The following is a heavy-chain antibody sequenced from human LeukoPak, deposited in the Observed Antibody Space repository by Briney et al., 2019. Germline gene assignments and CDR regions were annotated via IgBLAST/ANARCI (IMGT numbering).Heavy chain of an antibody. D-gene: IGHD3-22*01. V-gene: IGHV5-51*01. CDR2: IYPGDSDT. CDR1: GYKFTNYW. Sequence: GESLKISCKGSGYKFTNYWIGWVRQMPGKGLEWMGIIYPGDSDTRYSPSFQGQVTISADKSISTAYLQWSSLKASDTAMYYCARRGERYYDSSGYYPGVNFDYCGQGTLVTVSS. J-gene: IGHJ4*02. CDR3: ARRGERYYDSSGYYPGVNFDY.